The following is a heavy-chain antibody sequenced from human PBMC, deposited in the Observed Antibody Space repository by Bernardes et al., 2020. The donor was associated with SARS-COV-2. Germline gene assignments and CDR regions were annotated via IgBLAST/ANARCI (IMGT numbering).Heavy chain of an antibody. CDR2: ISAYNGNT. CDR1: GYTFTSYG. J-gene: IGHJ5*02. V-gene: IGHV1-18*04. CDR3: ARVPIVIVPAAMVGWFDP. D-gene: IGHD2-2*01. Sequence: ASVKVSCEASGYTFTSYGISWVREAPGQGLEWMGWISAYNGNTNYAQKLQGRVTMTTDTSTSTAYMELRSLRSDDTAVYYCARVPIVIVPAAMVGWFDPWGQGTLVTVSS.